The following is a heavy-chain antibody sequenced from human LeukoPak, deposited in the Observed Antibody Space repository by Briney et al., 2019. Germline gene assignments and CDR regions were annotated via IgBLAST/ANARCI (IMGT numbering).Heavy chain of an antibody. CDR1: KFTFSFYD. CDR2: ITTAADT. V-gene: IGHV3-13*01. Sequence: GGSLRLSCAAAKFTFSFYDMHWVRQGPGKGLEWVSGITTAADTYYAGSVKGRFTISRDNAKNSLYLQMNSLRAEDTAVYYCARDPPWGIVVVTDAFDIWGQGTMVTVSS. J-gene: IGHJ3*02. D-gene: IGHD3-22*01. CDR3: ARDPPWGIVVVTDAFDI.